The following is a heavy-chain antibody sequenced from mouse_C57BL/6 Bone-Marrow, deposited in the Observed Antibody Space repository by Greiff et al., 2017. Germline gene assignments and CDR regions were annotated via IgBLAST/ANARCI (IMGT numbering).Heavy chain of an antibody. CDR1: GYAFTNYL. V-gene: IGHV1-54*01. CDR3: ARGVLRGNAMDY. D-gene: IGHD1-1*01. J-gene: IGHJ4*01. Sequence: VQLQQSGAELVRPGTSVKVSCKASGYAFTNYLIEWVKQRPGQGLEWIGVINPGSGGTNYNEKFKGKATLTADKSSSTAYMQLSSLTSEDSAVYFCARGVLRGNAMDYWGQGTSVTVSS. CDR2: INPGSGGT.